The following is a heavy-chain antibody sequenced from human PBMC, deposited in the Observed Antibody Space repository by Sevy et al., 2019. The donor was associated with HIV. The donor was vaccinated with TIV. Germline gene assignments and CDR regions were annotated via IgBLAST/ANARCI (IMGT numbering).Heavy chain of an antibody. D-gene: IGHD3-22*01. CDR1: GFTFSSYA. CDR3: AKEGGGYNYDSSGLFDY. Sequence: GGSLRLSCAASGFTFSSYAMTWVRQAPGKGLEWVSGISGSGYSTYYADSVKGRFTISRDNSKNPLYLQMNSLRAEVTAVYYCAKEGGGYNYDSSGLFDYWGQGTLVTVSS. V-gene: IGHV3-23*01. J-gene: IGHJ4*02. CDR2: ISGSGYST.